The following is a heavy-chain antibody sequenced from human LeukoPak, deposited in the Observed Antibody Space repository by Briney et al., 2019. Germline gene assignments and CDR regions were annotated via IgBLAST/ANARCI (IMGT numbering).Heavy chain of an antibody. Sequence: AGSLRLSCAASGFTFSDYYRSWIRQAPGKGLEWVSYISSSGSTIYYADSVKGRFTISRDNAKNSLYLQMNSLRAEETAVYYCAGALRYCSGGSCYLDYAFDYWGQGTLVTVSS. CDR1: GFTFSDYY. CDR3: AGALRYCSGGSCYLDYAFDY. CDR2: ISSSGSTI. D-gene: IGHD2-15*01. J-gene: IGHJ4*02. V-gene: IGHV3-11*01.